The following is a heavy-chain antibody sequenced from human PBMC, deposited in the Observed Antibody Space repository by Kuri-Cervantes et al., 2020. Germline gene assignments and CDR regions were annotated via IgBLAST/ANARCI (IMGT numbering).Heavy chain of an antibody. Sequence: GGSLRLSCAASGFTFDDYAMHWVRQAPGKGLEWVSGISWNSGSIGYADSVKGRFTISRDNAKNSLYLQMNSLRAEDTAVYYCARPPLSDDFWRGYYVVGPKYYYYYMDVWGKGTTVTVSS. D-gene: IGHD3-3*01. J-gene: IGHJ6*03. CDR3: ARPPLSDDFWRGYYVVGPKYYYYYMDV. CDR1: GFTFDDYA. V-gene: IGHV3-9*01. CDR2: ISWNSGSI.